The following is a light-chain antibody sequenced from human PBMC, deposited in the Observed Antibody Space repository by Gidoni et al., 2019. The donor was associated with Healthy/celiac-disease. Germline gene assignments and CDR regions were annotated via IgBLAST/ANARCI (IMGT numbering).Light chain of an antibody. CDR1: ISDVGGYNY. J-gene: IGLJ2*01. Sequence: QSALTQPASVSGSPGQSITISCTGTISDVGGYNYVSWYQQHPGKAPKLMIYEVSNRPSGVSNRFSGSKSGNTASLTISGLQAEDEADYYCSSYTRSSTYVVFGGGTKLTVL. V-gene: IGLV2-14*01. CDR2: EVS. CDR3: SSYTRSSTYVV.